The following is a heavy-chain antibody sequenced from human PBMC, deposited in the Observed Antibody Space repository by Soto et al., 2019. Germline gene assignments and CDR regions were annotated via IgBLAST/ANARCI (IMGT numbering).Heavy chain of an antibody. Sequence: QLQLQESGSGLVKPSQTLSLTCAVSGGSISSGGYSWSWIRQPPGKGLEWIGYIYHSGSTYYNPSLKSRVTISVDRSKNQFSLELSFVAAADTAVYYCARVGGGVGWFDPWGQGTLVTVSS. CDR1: GGSISSGGYS. CDR3: ARVGGGVGWFDP. V-gene: IGHV4-30-2*01. D-gene: IGHD3-16*01. CDR2: IYHSGST. J-gene: IGHJ5*02.